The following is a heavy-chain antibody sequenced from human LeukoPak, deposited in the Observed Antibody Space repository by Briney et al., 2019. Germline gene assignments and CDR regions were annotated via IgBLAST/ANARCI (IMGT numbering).Heavy chain of an antibody. V-gene: IGHV4-59*01. CDR1: GGSISSYY. Sequence: PSETLSLTCTVSGGSISSYYWSWIRRPPGKGLEWIGYIYYSGSTNYNPSLKSRVTIPVDTSKNQFSLKLSSVTAADTAVYYCARVFAYYYDSSGYYPGGAFDIWGQGTMVTVSS. CDR2: IYYSGST. CDR3: ARVFAYYYDSSGYYPGGAFDI. J-gene: IGHJ3*02. D-gene: IGHD3-22*01.